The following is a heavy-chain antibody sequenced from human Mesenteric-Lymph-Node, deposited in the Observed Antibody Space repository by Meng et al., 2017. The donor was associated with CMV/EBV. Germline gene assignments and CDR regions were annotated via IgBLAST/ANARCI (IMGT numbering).Heavy chain of an antibody. J-gene: IGHJ4*02. CDR1: GASIISGGSY. CDR3: ARDRDGYNLFDY. Sequence: VSGASIISGGSYWSWLRQHPGKGLEWIGYIYYSGSTYHNPSLKSRVSISVDTSKNQFSLKLSPVTAADTAVYYCARDRDGYNLFDYWGQGTLVTVSS. V-gene: IGHV4-31*02. CDR2: IYYSGST. D-gene: IGHD5-24*01.